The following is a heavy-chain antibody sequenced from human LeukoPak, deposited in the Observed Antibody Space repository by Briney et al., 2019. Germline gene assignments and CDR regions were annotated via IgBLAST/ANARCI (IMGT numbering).Heavy chain of an antibody. V-gene: IGHV3-48*02. CDR2: INYNGRDM. CDR3: ARDLYSYGRFDY. CDR1: GFTFSTFG. Sequence: GGSLRLSCAASGFTFSTFGMSWVRQAPGKGLEWISYINYNGRDMYYADSVKGRFTTSRDNAKDSLYLQMNTLRDEDTAVYHCARDLYSYGRFDYWGQGTLVTISS. D-gene: IGHD5-18*01. J-gene: IGHJ4*02.